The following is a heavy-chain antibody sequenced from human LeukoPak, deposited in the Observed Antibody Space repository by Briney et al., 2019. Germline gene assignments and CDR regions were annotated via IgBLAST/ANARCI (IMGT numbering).Heavy chain of an antibody. D-gene: IGHD3-3*01. Sequence: ASVKVSCKLSGYTGIEISMHWVRQVPGKGLEWMGGFDPEDGETKYAQKFQGRVTMTEDTSTDTAYMELSRLTSEDTAVYYCATHTISGVVTYASLIWGRGTLVTVSS. CDR3: ATHTISGVVTYASLI. CDR2: FDPEDGET. V-gene: IGHV1-24*01. CDR1: GYTGIEIS. J-gene: IGHJ3*02.